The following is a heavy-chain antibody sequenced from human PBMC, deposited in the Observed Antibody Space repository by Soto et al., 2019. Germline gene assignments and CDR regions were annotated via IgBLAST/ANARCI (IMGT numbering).Heavy chain of an antibody. CDR3: AKDLAGYSSSWYSYYYYGMDV. D-gene: IGHD6-13*01. J-gene: IGHJ6*02. Sequence: GGSLRLSCAASGFTFSSYAMSWVRQAPGKGLEWVSAISGSGGSTYYADSVKGRFTISRDNSKNTLYLQMNSLRAEDTAVYYCAKDLAGYSSSWYSYYYYGMDVWGQGTTVTVSS. CDR1: GFTFSSYA. CDR2: ISGSGGST. V-gene: IGHV3-23*01.